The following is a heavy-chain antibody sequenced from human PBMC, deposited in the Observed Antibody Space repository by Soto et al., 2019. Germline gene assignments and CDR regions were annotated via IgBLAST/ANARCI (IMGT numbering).Heavy chain of an antibody. V-gene: IGHV1-46*01. J-gene: IGHJ4*02. CDR3: ARASSGYYSYFDY. D-gene: IGHD3-22*01. CDR2: INPSGGST. CDR1: GYTFTSYY. Sequence: RASVKVSCNASGYTFTSYYMHWVRQAPGQGLEWMGIINPSGGSTSYAQKFQGRVTMTRDTSTSTVYMDLSSLSSEDTAVYYCARASSGYYSYFDYWGQGTLVTVSS.